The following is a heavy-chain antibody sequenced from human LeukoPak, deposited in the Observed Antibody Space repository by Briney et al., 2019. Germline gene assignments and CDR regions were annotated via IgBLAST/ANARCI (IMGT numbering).Heavy chain of an antibody. V-gene: IGHV1-69*05. CDR1: GGTFSRYA. D-gene: IGHD2-15*01. CDR2: IIPIFRST. J-gene: IGHJ5*02. Sequence: SVKVSCKASGGTFSRYAISWVRQAPGQGLEWMGGIIPIFRSTNYAQKFQGRVTMTRDTSTSTVYMELSSLRSEDTAVYYCARDADCSGGSCYPNWFDPWGQGTLVTVSS. CDR3: ARDADCSGGSCYPNWFDP.